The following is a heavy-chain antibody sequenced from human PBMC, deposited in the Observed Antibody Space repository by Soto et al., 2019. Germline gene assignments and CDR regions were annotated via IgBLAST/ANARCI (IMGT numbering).Heavy chain of an antibody. V-gene: IGHV4-59*08. J-gene: IGHJ4*02. CDR2: IYYSGST. Sequence: SETLSLTCTVSGGSISSYYWSWIRQPPGKGLEWIGYIYYSGSTNYNPSLKSRVTISVDTSKNQFSLKLSSVTAADTAVYYCARRYRGILDYWGKGTLVTVSS. D-gene: IGHD1-26*01. CDR3: ARRYRGILDY. CDR1: GGSISSYY.